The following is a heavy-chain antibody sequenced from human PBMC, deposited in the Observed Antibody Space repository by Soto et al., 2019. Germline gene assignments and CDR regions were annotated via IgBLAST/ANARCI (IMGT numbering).Heavy chain of an antibody. Sequence: ASVQVSCKDSGYMFTGYYMHWVRQAPRHGLEWMGWINPDSGGTNYGQKFRGRVTTTRDTSISTAYMELSSLRSDDTAVHYWASKVATFNFDHWGQGTLVTFSS. CDR1: GYMFTGYY. CDR2: INPDSGGT. V-gene: IGHV1-2*02. D-gene: IGHD5-12*01. J-gene: IGHJ4*02. CDR3: ASKVATFNFDH.